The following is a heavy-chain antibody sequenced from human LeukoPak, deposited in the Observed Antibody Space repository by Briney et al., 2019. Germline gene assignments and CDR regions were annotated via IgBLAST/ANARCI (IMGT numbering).Heavy chain of an antibody. D-gene: IGHD4-17*01. CDR1: GGAISSSSYY. V-gene: IGHV4-39*01. CDR3: ARITVTTGGVDY. Sequence: SETLSLTCTVSGGAISSSSYYWGWIRQPPGKGLERIGSIYYSGSTYYNPSLKSRVTISVDTSKNQFSLKLSSVTAADTAVYYCARITVTTGGVDYWGQGTLVTVSS. J-gene: IGHJ4*02. CDR2: IYYSGST.